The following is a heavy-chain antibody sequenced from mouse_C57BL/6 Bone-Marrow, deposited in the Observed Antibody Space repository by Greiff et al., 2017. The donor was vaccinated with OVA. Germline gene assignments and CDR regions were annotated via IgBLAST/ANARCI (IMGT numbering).Heavy chain of an antibody. V-gene: IGHV1-64*01. CDR3: ATRWLRRGCAY. Sequence: QVQLQQPGAELVKPGASVKLSCKASGYTFTSYWMHWVKQRPGQGLEWIGMIHPNSGSTNYNEKFKSKATLTVDKSSSTAYMQRSSLTSEDSAVYYWATRWLRRGCAYWGQGTLVTVSA. CDR1: GYTFTSYW. D-gene: IGHD2-2*01. CDR2: IHPNSGST. J-gene: IGHJ3*01.